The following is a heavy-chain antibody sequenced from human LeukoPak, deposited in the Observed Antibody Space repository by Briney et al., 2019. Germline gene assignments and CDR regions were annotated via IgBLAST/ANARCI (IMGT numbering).Heavy chain of an antibody. D-gene: IGHD3-22*01. CDR2: IIPILGIA. J-gene: IGHJ4*02. CDR3: ARSDPGVYYDSSGYPDY. V-gene: IGHV1-69*04. CDR1: GGTFSSYA. Sequence: ASVTVSCKASGGTFSSYAISWVRQAPGQGLEWMGRIIPILGIANYAQKFQGRVTITADKSTSTAYMELSSLRSEDTAVYYCARSDPGVYYDSSGYPDYWGQGTLVTVSS.